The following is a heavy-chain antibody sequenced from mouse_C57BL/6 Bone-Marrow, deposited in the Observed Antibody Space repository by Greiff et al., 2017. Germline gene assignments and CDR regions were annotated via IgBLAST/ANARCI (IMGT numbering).Heavy chain of an antibody. J-gene: IGHJ4*01. CDR3: ASDGYDDYAMDY. CDR1: GYTFTSYW. V-gene: IGHV1-69*01. D-gene: IGHD2-2*01. CDR2: IDPSDSYT. Sequence: VQLQQSGAELVMPGASVKLSCKASGYTFTSYWMHWVKQRPGQGLECIGEIDPSDSYTNYNQKFKGKSTLTVDKSSSTAYMQLSSLTSEDSAVYYCASDGYDDYAMDYWGQGTSVTVSA.